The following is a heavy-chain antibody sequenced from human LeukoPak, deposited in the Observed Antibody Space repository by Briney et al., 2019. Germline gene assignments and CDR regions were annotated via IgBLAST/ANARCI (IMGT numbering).Heavy chain of an antibody. J-gene: IGHJ4*02. CDR2: ISYDGSNK. V-gene: IGHV3-30*04. CDR1: GFTFASHA. Sequence: PGGSQRLCCAASGFTFASHAMHWVRHAPGKVLETVALISYDGSNKFYADSVKGRFTSSRDNSKTTLFLQINSLRAEDTAVYYCARDPRACSGGSCYAFNYWGQGTLVTVSS. D-gene: IGHD2-15*01. CDR3: ARDPRACSGGSCYAFNY.